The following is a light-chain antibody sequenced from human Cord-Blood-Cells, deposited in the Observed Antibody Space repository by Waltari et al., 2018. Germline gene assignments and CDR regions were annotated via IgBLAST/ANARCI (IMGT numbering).Light chain of an antibody. CDR1: KLGDKY. J-gene: IGLJ1*01. CDR3: QAWDSSTYV. CDR2: QDS. Sequence: SYELTQPPSVSVSPGQTASITCSGDKLGDKYACWYQQKPGQSPVLVIYQDSRRPSGSPERFSGSNSGNTATLTISGTQAIDEADYYCQAWDSSTYVFGTGTKVTVL. V-gene: IGLV3-1*01.